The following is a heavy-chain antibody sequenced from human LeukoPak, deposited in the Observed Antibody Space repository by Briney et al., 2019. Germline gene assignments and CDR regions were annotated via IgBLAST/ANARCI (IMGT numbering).Heavy chain of an antibody. CDR2: INPSSGGT. CDR1: GYTFTDYY. CDR3: ARAGVWDYSDSSGYHNAAFDI. J-gene: IGHJ3*02. V-gene: IGHV1-2*02. D-gene: IGHD3-22*01. Sequence: HWASVKVSCKASGYTFTDYYMHWVRQAPGQGLEWMGWINPSSGGTNYAQKFQGRVTVTRDTSISTAYMDLSRLRSDDTAVYYCARAGVWDYSDSSGYHNAAFDIWGQGTMVTVSS.